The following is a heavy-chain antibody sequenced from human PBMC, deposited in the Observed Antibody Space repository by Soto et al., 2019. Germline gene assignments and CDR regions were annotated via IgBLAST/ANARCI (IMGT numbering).Heavy chain of an antibody. Sequence: QVQLVQSGTEVKKPGASVNVSCKASLYTFTSFGITWVRQAPGRGLEWMGWIGAYDGHTIYAQNLQGRVTMTTDTSTSTAYMERRSLTSDDTAVYYCARTYSGNNFADYWGQGTLVTVSS. CDR3: ARTYSGNNFADY. D-gene: IGHD1-26*01. CDR2: IGAYDGHT. J-gene: IGHJ4*02. V-gene: IGHV1-18*01. CDR1: LYTFTSFG.